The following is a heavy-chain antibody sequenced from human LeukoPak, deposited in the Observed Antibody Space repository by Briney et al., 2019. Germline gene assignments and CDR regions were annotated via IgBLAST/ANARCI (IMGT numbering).Heavy chain of an antibody. CDR1: GFTFSDYY. V-gene: IGHV3-11*03. D-gene: IGHD2-21*02. CDR2: ISGSSTYT. CDR3: ARPAYCGGTCYFYFDC. J-gene: IGHJ4*02. Sequence: GGPLRLSCAASGFTFSDYYMTWIRQAPGKGLEWLSYISGSSTYTNYAGSVKGRFTISRDNAKNSLYLQMNSLRAEDTAIYYCARPAYCGGTCYFYFDCWGQGTLVTVSS.